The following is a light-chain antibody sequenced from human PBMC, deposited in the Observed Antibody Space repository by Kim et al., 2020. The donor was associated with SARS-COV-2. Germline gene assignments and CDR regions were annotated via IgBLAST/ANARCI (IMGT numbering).Light chain of an antibody. CDR2: GAS. V-gene: IGKV3-20*01. CDR1: QSVSNSY. J-gene: IGKJ2*01. Sequence: EIVLTQSPGTLSLSPGERATLSCRASQSVSNSYLAWYQQRPGQAPRLLIYGASSRATGIPDRFSGSGSGTDFTLTISRLEPEDFAVYYCQQYGSSPGTFGQVTKLEI. CDR3: QQYGSSPGT.